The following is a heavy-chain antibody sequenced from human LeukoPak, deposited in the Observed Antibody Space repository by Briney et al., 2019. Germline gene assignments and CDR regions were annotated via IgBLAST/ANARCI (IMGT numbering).Heavy chain of an antibody. V-gene: IGHV3-74*01. CDR1: GFTLNTYW. J-gene: IGHJ4*02. CDR2: IKSDGTIT. CDR3: ARGNSGSNFDS. Sequence: GGSLRLSCAASGFTLNTYWVHWVRQAPGKGLVWVSRIKSDGTITSYADPVKGRFTISRDNAKNTLYLQMNSLRAEDTAVYYCARGNSGSNFDSWGQGSLVTVSS. D-gene: IGHD6-19*01.